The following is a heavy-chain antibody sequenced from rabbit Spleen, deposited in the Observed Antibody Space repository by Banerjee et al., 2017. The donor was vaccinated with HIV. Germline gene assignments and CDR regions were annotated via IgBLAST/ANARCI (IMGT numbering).Heavy chain of an antibody. CDR3: VRDRADIGGNYGPYCFDL. J-gene: IGHJ4*01. V-gene: IGHV1S43*01. CDR2: IDPLFGNT. D-gene: IGHD1-1*01. CDR1: GVSFSSNHY. Sequence: QEQLEESGGDLVKPGASLTLTCTASGVSFSSNHYMCWVRRAPGKGLEWIGYIDPLFGNTYYASWVNGRFSISRENTRNPVYLKLNSLTAADTATYFCVRDRADIGGNYGPYCFDLWGPGTLVTVS.